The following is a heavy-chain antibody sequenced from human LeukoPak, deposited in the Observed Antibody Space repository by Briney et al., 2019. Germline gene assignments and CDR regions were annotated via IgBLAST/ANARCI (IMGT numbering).Heavy chain of an antibody. D-gene: IGHD2-2*02. Sequence: PSETLSLTCTVSGGSISSYYWSWIRQPAGKRLEWIGRIYTSGSTNYNPSLKSRVTMSVDTSKNQFSLKLSSVTAADTAVYYCASLHCSSTSCYNNWFDPWGQGTLVTVSS. CDR3: ASLHCSSTSCYNNWFDP. CDR2: IYTSGST. CDR1: GGSISSYY. V-gene: IGHV4-4*07. J-gene: IGHJ5*02.